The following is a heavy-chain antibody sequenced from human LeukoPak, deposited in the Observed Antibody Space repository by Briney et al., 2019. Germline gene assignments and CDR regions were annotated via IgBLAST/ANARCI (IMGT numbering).Heavy chain of an antibody. V-gene: IGHV4-59*01. Sequence: SETLSLTCTVSGGSISSYYWSWIRQPPGKGLEWIGYIYYSGSTNYNPSLKSRVAISVDTSKNQFSLGLSSVTAADTAVYYCARAQIYYYYYYMDVWGKGTTVTVSS. J-gene: IGHJ6*03. CDR1: GGSISSYY. CDR2: IYYSGST. CDR3: ARAQIYYYYYYMDV.